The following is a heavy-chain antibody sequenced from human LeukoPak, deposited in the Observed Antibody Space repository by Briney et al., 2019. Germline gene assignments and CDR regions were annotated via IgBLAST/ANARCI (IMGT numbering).Heavy chain of an antibody. CDR1: GFTFDDYG. V-gene: IGHV3-20*04. J-gene: IGHJ4*02. CDR3: ARDGSSSWYKGRYFDY. Sequence: GGSLRLSCAASGFTFDDYGMSWVRQAPGKGLEWVSGLNWNGGSTGYADSVKGRFTISRDNAKNSLYLQMNSLRAEDTALYYCARDGSSSWYKGRYFDYWGQGTLVTVSS. D-gene: IGHD6-13*01. CDR2: LNWNGGST.